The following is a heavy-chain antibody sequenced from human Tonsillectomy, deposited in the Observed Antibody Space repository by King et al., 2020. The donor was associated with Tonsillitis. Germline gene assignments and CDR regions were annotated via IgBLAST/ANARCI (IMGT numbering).Heavy chain of an antibody. CDR2: ISAYNGNT. V-gene: IGHV1-18*01. J-gene: IGHJ3*02. D-gene: IGHD6-13*01. CDR3: ARDRGLYSRGDASDI. Sequence: QLVQSGVEVKKPGASVKVSCKASGYTFTNYGISWVRQAPGQGLEWMGWISAYNGNTYYAQTLQGRVTVTTDTSTSTAYMEVRSLRSDDTAVYYCARDRGLYSRGDASDIWGQGTLVTVSS. CDR1: GYTFTNYG.